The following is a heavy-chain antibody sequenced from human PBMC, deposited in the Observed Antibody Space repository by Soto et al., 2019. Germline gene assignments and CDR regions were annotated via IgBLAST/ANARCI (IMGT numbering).Heavy chain of an antibody. Sequence: PXETLSLTCTVSGGSISSGDYYWSWIRQPPGKGLEWIGYIYCSGSTYYNPSLKSRVTISVDTSKNQFSLKLSSVTAADTAVYYCARTSLLTASSSTSRVRNWFDPWGQGTLVTVSS. D-gene: IGHD2-2*01. CDR3: ARTSLLTASSSTSRVRNWFDP. J-gene: IGHJ5*02. V-gene: IGHV4-30-4*01. CDR2: IYCSGST. CDR1: GGSISSGDYY.